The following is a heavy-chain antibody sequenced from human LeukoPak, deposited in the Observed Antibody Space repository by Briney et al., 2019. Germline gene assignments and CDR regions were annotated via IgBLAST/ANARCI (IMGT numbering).Heavy chain of an antibody. CDR3: ARDPSSTHYYYYGMDV. CDR1: GFAFNTYS. J-gene: IGHJ6*02. V-gene: IGHV3-48*01. CDR2: ITSSSTTI. D-gene: IGHD2-2*01. Sequence: GGSLRLSCAASGFAFNTYSMNWVRQAPGKGLEWVSSITSSSTTIYYADPVKGRFTISRDNAKNSLYLQMNSLRAEDTAVYYCARDPSSTHYYYYGMDVWGQGTTVTVSS.